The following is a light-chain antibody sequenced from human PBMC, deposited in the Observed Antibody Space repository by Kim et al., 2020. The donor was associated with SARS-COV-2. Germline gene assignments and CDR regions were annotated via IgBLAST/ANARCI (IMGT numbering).Light chain of an antibody. CDR2: DAS. CDR3: QQYGDSPT. J-gene: IGKJ4*01. V-gene: IGKV3-20*01. CDR1: QALRNTY. Sequence: EIVLTQSPGTVSLSPGERASLSCRASQALRNTYLAWYQQKPGQAPRLLIYDASRRATGVPDRFSGSGSGTGFTLTISRLEPEDFAVYYCQQYGDSPTFGGGTKVDIK.